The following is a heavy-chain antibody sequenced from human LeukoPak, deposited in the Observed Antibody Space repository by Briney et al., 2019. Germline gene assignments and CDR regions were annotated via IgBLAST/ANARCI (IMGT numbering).Heavy chain of an antibody. D-gene: IGHD6-13*01. CDR3: AMHSSRWYGHYFDY. J-gene: IGHJ4*02. CDR1: GGSISSYY. V-gene: IGHV3-23*01. Sequence: ETLSLTCTVSGGSISSYYWSWVRQAPGKGLEWVSAISGSGGSTYYADSVKGRFTISRDNSKNTLYLQMNSLRAEDTAVYYCAMHSSRWYGHYFDYWGQGTLVTVSS. CDR2: ISGSGGST.